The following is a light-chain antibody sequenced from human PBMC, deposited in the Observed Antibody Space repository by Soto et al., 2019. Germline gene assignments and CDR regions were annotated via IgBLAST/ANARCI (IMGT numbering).Light chain of an antibody. CDR2: GAS. CDR1: QSVSSNY. Sequence: EIVLTQSPGTLSMSPGERATLSCRASQSVSSNYLAWYQQKRCQAPRLLIYGASSRATGIPDRFSGSGSGTDFTLTISSLEFEDFALYYCQVYGSSPLFAFGPGTEVDLK. J-gene: IGKJ3*01. CDR3: QVYGSSPLFA. V-gene: IGKV3-20*01.